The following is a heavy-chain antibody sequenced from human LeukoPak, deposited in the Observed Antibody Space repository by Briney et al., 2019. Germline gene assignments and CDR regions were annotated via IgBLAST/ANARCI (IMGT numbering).Heavy chain of an antibody. CDR3: ARERVRAAARQNNWFDP. V-gene: IGHV1-2*06. Sequence: GASVKVSCKASGYTFTGYYMHWVRQAPGQGLEWMGRINPNSSGTNYAQKFQGRVTMTRDTSISTAYMELSRLRSDDTAVYYCARERVRAAARQNNWFDPWGQGTLVTVSS. CDR2: INPNSSGT. J-gene: IGHJ5*02. CDR1: GYTFTGYY. D-gene: IGHD6-13*01.